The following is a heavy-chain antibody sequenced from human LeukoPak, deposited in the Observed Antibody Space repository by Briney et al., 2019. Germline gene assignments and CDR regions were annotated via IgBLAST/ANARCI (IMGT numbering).Heavy chain of an antibody. CDR1: GGSISSGSYY. D-gene: IGHD6-13*01. J-gene: IGHJ5*02. Sequence: PSQTLSLTFTVSGGSISSGSYYWSWIRQPAGKGLEWIGRIYTSGSTNYNPSLKSRVTISVDTSKNQFSLKLSSVTAADTAVYYCARGGSSWYSDWFDPWGQGTLVTVSS. CDR3: ARGGSSWYSDWFDP. CDR2: IYTSGST. V-gene: IGHV4-61*02.